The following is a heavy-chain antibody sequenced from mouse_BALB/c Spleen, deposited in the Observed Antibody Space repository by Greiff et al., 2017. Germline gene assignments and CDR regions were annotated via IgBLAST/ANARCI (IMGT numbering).Heavy chain of an antibody. J-gene: IGHJ4*01. D-gene: IGHD4-1*01. V-gene: IGHV3-2*02. CDR2: ISYSGST. Sequence: EVKLQESGPGLVKPSQSLSLTCTVTGYSITSDYAWNWIRQFPGNKLEWMGYISYSGSTSYNPSLKSRISITRDTSKNQFFLQLNSVTTEDTATYYCARTGKINYYAMDYWGQGTSVTVSS. CDR3: ARTGKINYYAMDY. CDR1: GYSITSDYA.